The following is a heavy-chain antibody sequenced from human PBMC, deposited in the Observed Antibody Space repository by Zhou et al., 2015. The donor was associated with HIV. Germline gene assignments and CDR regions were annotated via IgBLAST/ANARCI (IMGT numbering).Heavy chain of an antibody. CDR2: ITPTFDIV. Sequence: LVQSGTEVRKPGSSVNVSCKASGGTFSGSDISWVRQAPGQGLEWMGGITPTFDIVSYAQKFRDRLTITADEPTSTAYMELKNLRSEDAAIYYCARNIGNFNYAFDMWGQGTRLIVSS. J-gene: IGHJ3*02. V-gene: IGHV1-69*01. CDR3: ARNIGNFNYAFDM. CDR1: GGTFSGSD. D-gene: IGHD2/OR15-2a*01.